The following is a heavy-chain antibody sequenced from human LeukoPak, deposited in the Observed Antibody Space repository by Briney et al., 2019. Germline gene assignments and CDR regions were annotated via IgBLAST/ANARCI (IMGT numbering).Heavy chain of an antibody. Sequence: GGSLRLSCTGSGFIFSTYWMHWVRQAPGKGLVWVSRIKTDGSTKYYADSVKGRFAVSRDNAKNTVYLQINSLRAEDTALYYCARAMLDSSGRDYWGQGTLVTVSS. CDR2: IKTDGSTK. D-gene: IGHD3-22*01. CDR1: GFIFSTYW. CDR3: ARAMLDSSGRDY. V-gene: IGHV3-74*01. J-gene: IGHJ4*02.